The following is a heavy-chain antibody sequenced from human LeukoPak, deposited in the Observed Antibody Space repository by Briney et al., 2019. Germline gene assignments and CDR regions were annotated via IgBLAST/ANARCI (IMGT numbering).Heavy chain of an antibody. CDR3: ARDRSSGWYPFDC. CDR2: VNPSGGST. Sequence: ASVKVSCKASGYTFTNYYMHWVRQAPGQGLEWMGIVNPSGGSTMYAQTFQGRVTMTSDTSTSTVYMEMSSLRSEDTAVFYCARDRSSGWYPFDCWGQGTLVTVSS. D-gene: IGHD6-19*01. V-gene: IGHV1-46*01. CDR1: GYTFTNYY. J-gene: IGHJ4*02.